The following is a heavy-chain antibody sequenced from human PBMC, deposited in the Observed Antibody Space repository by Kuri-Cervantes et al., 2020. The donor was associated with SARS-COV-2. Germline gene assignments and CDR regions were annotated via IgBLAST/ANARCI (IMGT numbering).Heavy chain of an antibody. CDR1: GYTFTGYY. CDR3: ARDLELQLEPTLDY. V-gene: IGHV1-2*04. Sequence: ASVKVSCKASGYTFTGYYMHWVRQAPGQGLEWMGWINPNSGGTNYAQKFQGWVTMTRDTSISTAYMELSRLRSEDTAVYYCARDLELQLEPTLDYWGQGTLVTVSS. D-gene: IGHD1-1*01. J-gene: IGHJ4*02. CDR2: INPNSGGT.